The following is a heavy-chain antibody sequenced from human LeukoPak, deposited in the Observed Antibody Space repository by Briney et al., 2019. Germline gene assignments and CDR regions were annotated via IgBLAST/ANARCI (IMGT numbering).Heavy chain of an antibody. CDR1: GFTFSSYA. V-gene: IGHV3-23*01. CDR3: AKDPRGPRGNWFDP. J-gene: IGHJ5*02. Sequence: GGSLRFSCAASGFTFSSYAMSWVRQAPGKGLEWVSAISGSGGSTYYADSVKGRFTISRDNSKNTLYLQMNSLRAEDTAVYYCAKDPRGPRGNWFDPWGQGTLVTVSS. CDR2: ISGSGGST.